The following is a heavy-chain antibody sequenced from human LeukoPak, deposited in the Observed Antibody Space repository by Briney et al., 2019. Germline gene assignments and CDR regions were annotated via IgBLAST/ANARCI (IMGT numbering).Heavy chain of an antibody. V-gene: IGHV3-33*06. J-gene: IGHJ3*02. CDR2: IWSDGNNN. CDR1: GFSFNPYG. CDR3: VKERGPFDDFDI. Sequence: PGRSLRLSCAATGFSFNPYGMHWARQAPGKGLEWVAVIWSDGNNNCYADSVKGRFTFSRDNSRNTLSLQMNILRAEDTAVYYCVKERGPFDDFDIWGQGTMVTVSS.